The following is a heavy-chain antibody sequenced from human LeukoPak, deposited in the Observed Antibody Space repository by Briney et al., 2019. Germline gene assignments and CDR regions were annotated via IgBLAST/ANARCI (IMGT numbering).Heavy chain of an antibody. CDR3: TRLASDGSPNDAFDI. D-gene: IGHD1-26*01. Sequence: GGSLRLSCAASGFTFSGSAMHWVRQASGKGLEWVGRIRSKANNYATAYAASVKGRFTISRDDSKNTAYLRMNSLKTEDTAVYYCTRLASDGSPNDAFDIWGQGTMVTVSS. V-gene: IGHV3-73*01. CDR1: GFTFSGSA. CDR2: IRSKANNYAT. J-gene: IGHJ3*02.